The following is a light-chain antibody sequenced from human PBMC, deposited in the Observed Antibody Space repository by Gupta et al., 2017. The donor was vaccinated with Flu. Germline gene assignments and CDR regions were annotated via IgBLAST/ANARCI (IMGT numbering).Light chain of an antibody. J-gene: IGKJ1*01. V-gene: IGKV3-20*01. CDR3: QQYGSFPRT. Sequence: EIVLTQSPGTLSLSLGERATLSCRASQNVDSNYLAWYQQSPGRPPRLLIYAASNRATGIPDRFSGRGSGTYFTLTISRLKANDFAVYHCQQYGSFPRTFGQGTKVEI. CDR2: AAS. CDR1: QNVDSNY.